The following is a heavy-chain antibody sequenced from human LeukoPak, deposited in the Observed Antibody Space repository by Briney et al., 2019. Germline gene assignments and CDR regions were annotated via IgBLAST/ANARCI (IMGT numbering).Heavy chain of an antibody. J-gene: IGHJ5*02. CDR1: GFTFSDYY. CDR2: ISSSGSTL. Sequence: GGSLRLSCAAAGFTFSDYYMSWIRQAPGKGLEWVSYISSSGSTLYYADSVKGRFTISRDDAKSSLYLQMNSLRAEDTAVYYCARERCDRTTCRNRDSPSEQSTWGQGTLVTVSS. CDR3: ARERCDRTTCRNRDSPSEQST. V-gene: IGHV3-11*01. D-gene: IGHD1/OR15-1a*01.